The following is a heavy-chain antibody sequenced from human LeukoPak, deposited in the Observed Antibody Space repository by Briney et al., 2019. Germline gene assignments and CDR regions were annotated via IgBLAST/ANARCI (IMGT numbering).Heavy chain of an antibody. CDR3: AKTARTLDY. J-gene: IGHJ4*02. Sequence: GGSLRLSCAASGFTFSGFYMTWIRQAPGRGREWISYISTTGSDISYADSVKGRFTISRDNVKNSLYLQMNSLTAEDTAVYYCAKTARTLDYWGQGTLVTVSS. V-gene: IGHV3-11*01. D-gene: IGHD1/OR15-1a*01. CDR2: ISTTGSDI. CDR1: GFTFSGFY.